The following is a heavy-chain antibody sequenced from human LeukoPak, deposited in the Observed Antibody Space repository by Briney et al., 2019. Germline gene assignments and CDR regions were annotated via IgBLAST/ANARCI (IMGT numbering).Heavy chain of an antibody. CDR2: IYHSGST. D-gene: IGHD1-14*01. J-gene: IGHJ6*02. CDR1: GGSISSGGYS. V-gene: IGHV4-30-2*01. Sequence: KPSETLSLTCAVSGGSISSGGYSWSWIRQPPGKGLEWIGYIYHSGSTYYNPSLKSRVTISVDRSKNQFSLKLSSVTAADTAVYYCARDRYPGYYYYGMDVWGQGTTVTVSS. CDR3: ARDRYPGYYYYGMDV.